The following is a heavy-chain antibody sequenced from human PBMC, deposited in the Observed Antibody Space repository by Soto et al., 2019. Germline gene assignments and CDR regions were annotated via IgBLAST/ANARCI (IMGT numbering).Heavy chain of an antibody. CDR3: SRSLNS. CDR2: INQDGSEK. J-gene: IGHJ4*02. CDR1: GFTFSTYW. Sequence: HLGGSLRLSCAASGFTFSTYWMDWVRQTPGKGLEWVANINQDGSEKNYVDSVKGRFTIYRDNAKNSLYLQMSSLTAEDSALYYCSRSLNSWGQGTLVTVSS. V-gene: IGHV3-7*01.